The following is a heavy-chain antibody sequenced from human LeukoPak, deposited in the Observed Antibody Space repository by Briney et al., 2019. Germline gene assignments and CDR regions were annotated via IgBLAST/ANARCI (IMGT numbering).Heavy chain of an antibody. Sequence: SETLSLTCSVSGDSISIYYWSRIRQPPGKGLEWIAYGHHSESSNYNPSLKSRVTISVDTSKNQFSLKLSSVTAADTAVYYCARSSVQFGTATHFDHWGQGTLVTVSS. J-gene: IGHJ4*02. V-gene: IGHV4-59*01. CDR1: GDSISIYY. CDR2: GHHSESS. D-gene: IGHD3-10*01. CDR3: ARSSVQFGTATHFDH.